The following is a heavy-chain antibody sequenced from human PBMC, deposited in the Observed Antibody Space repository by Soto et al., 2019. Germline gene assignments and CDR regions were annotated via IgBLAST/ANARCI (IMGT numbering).Heavy chain of an antibody. V-gene: IGHV5-51*01. D-gene: IGHD6-13*01. CDR3: ARRESSSWPFYYYYGMDV. CDR2: IYPGDSDT. J-gene: IGHJ6*02. CDR1: GYSFTSYW. Sequence: PGESLKISCKGSGYSFTSYWIGWVRQMPGKGLEWMGIIYPGDSDTRYSPSFQGQVTISADKSISTAYLQWSSLKASDTAMYYCARRESSSWPFYYYYGMDVWGQGTTVTVSS.